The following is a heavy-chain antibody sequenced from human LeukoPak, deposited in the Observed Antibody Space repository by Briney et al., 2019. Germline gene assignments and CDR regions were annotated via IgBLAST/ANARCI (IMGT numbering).Heavy chain of an antibody. CDR3: ARDLPPGSSGWYLGY. CDR2: ISLSSTII. D-gene: IGHD6-19*01. V-gene: IGHV3-48*02. J-gene: IGHJ4*02. Sequence: PGGSLRLSCAASGFAFSTYSMNWVRQAPGKGLEWVSRISLSSTIIYYANSVKGRFTVSRDNAKNSLYLQMNSLRDEDTAVYYCARDLPPGSSGWYLGYWGQGTLVTVSS. CDR1: GFAFSTYS.